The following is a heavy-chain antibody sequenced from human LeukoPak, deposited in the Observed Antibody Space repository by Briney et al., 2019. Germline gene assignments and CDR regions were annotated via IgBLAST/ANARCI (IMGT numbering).Heavy chain of an antibody. D-gene: IGHD3-3*01. CDR2: IYYSGST. Sequence: SETLSLTCTVSGGSISSYYWSWIRQPPGKGLEWIGYIYYSGSTNYNPSLKSRVTISVDTSKNQFSLKLSSVTAADTAVYYCARSDYDFWNWYFDLWGRGTLVTVSS. CDR3: ARSDYDFWNWYFDL. CDR1: GGSISSYY. V-gene: IGHV4-59*01. J-gene: IGHJ2*01.